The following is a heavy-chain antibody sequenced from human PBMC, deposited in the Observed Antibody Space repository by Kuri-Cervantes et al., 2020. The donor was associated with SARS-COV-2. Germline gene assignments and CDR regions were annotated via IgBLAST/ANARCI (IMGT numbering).Heavy chain of an antibody. CDR2: ISNSGSYI. J-gene: IGHJ4*02. V-gene: IGHV3-21*01. CDR3: ARDCYDFNNGYYTGQFAY. CDR1: GFTFSSYS. Sequence: GESLKISCAVSGFTFSSYSMSWVRQAPGKGLEWVSSISNSGSYIYYADSARGRFTISRDNAKNSLYLQMNSLRAEDTAVYYCARDCYDFNNGYYTGQFAYWGQGTLVTVSS. D-gene: IGHD3-3*01.